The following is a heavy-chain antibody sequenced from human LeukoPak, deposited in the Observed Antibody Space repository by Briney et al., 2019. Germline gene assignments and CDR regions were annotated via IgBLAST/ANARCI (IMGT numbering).Heavy chain of an antibody. V-gene: IGHV1-2*02. D-gene: IGHD1-20*01. CDR2: INPNSGGT. Sequence: ASVKVSCKASGYTFTGYFVHWVRQAPGEGLEWMGWINPNSGGTNYAQNFQGRVTMTRDTSISTAYMELSRLRSDDTAVYYCARANNWNDGPGDCWGQGTLVTASS. CDR3: ARANNWNDGPGDC. J-gene: IGHJ4*02. CDR1: GYTFTGYF.